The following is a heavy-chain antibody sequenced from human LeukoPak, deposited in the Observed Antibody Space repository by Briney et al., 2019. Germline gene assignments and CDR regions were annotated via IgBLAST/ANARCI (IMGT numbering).Heavy chain of an antibody. Sequence: PGGSLRLSCAASGFTFSSYAMSWVRQAPGKGLEWVSAISGSGGSTYYADSVRGRFTISRDNSKNTLYLQMNSLRAEDTAVYYCAKDRPDRGYSYDLHYFDSWGQGSLATVSS. D-gene: IGHD5-18*01. CDR2: ISGSGGST. CDR1: GFTFSSYA. CDR3: AKDRPDRGYSYDLHYFDS. V-gene: IGHV3-23*01. J-gene: IGHJ4*02.